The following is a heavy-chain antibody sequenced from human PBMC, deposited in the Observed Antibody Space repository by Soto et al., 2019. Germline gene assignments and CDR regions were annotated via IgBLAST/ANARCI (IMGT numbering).Heavy chain of an antibody. D-gene: IGHD2-15*01. CDR3: AAWAEGATEVH. V-gene: IGHV3-33*01. J-gene: IGHJ4*02. CDR1: GFSFSVYG. CDR2: IWYDASKQ. Sequence: GSLRLSCEASGFSFSVYGMHWVRQAPGKGLEWVAVIWYDASKQFYAGSVEGRFTISRDNSKATLYLQMNSLRAEDTAVYYCAAWAEGATEVHWGQGTLVTVSS.